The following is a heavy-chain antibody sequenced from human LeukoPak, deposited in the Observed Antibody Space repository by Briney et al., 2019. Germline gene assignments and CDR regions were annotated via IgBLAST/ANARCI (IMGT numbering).Heavy chain of an antibody. Sequence: GGSLRLSCAASGFTFSSYAIHWVRQAPGKGLEWVAVVSSDGRNKYYADSVKGRFTISRDNSKNTLYLQMNSLRSEDTAVYYCARDRITMVRGGYGMDVWGPGTTVTVSS. CDR1: GFTFSSYA. CDR3: ARDRITMVRGGYGMDV. V-gene: IGHV3-30*04. J-gene: IGHJ6*02. D-gene: IGHD3-10*01. CDR2: VSSDGRNK.